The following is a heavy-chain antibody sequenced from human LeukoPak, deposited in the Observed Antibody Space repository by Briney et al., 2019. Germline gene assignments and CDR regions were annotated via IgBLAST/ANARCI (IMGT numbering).Heavy chain of an antibody. CDR3: ARAYRDGYNNDAFDI. Sequence: SETLSLTCAVYGGSFSGYYWSWIRQPPGKGLEWIGSIYYSGSTYYNPSLKSRVTISVDTSKNQFSLKLSSVTAADTAVYYCARAYRDGYNNDAFDIWGQGTMVTVSS. D-gene: IGHD5-24*01. CDR2: IYYSGST. CDR1: GGSFSGYY. J-gene: IGHJ3*02. V-gene: IGHV4-34*01.